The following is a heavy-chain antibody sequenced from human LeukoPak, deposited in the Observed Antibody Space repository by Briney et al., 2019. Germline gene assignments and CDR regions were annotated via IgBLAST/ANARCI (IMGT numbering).Heavy chain of an antibody. CDR2: ISAYNGNT. V-gene: IGHV1-18*01. J-gene: IGHJ5*02. CDR1: GYTFTSYG. Sequence: GASVKVSCKASGYTFTSYGISWVRQAPGQGLEWMGWISAYNGNTNYAQSLQGRLTMTTDTSTSTVYMELWSLRSDDTAVYYCARDPYHRLGPPLDLWGQGTLVTVSS. D-gene: IGHD2-2*01. CDR3: ARDPYHRLGPPLDL.